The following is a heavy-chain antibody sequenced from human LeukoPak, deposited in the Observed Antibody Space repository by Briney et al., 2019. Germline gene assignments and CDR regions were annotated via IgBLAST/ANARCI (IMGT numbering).Heavy chain of an antibody. CDR2: ISGSGGST. CDR1: GFTFSSYA. CDR3: AKDLRYSSSWYLY. D-gene: IGHD6-13*01. Sequence: PGGSLRLSCAASGFTFSSYAMSWVRQAPGKELEWVSAISGSGGSTYYADSVKGRFTISRDNSKNTLYLQMNSLRAEDTAVYYCAKDLRYSSSWYLYWGQGTLVTVSS. J-gene: IGHJ4*02. V-gene: IGHV3-23*01.